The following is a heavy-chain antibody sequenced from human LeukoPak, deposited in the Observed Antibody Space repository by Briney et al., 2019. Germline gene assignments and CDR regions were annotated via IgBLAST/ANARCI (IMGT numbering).Heavy chain of an antibody. V-gene: IGHV1-69*13. CDR3: ARGGSLNGDYVGVSAIDY. CDR2: IIPIFGTA. CDR1: GGTFSSYA. Sequence: ASVKVSCKASGGTFSSYAISWVRQAPGQGLEWMGGIIPIFGTANYAQKFQGRVTITADESTSTAYMELSSLRSEDTAVYYCARGGSLNGDYVGVSAIDYWGQGTLVTVSA. D-gene: IGHD4-17*01. J-gene: IGHJ4*02.